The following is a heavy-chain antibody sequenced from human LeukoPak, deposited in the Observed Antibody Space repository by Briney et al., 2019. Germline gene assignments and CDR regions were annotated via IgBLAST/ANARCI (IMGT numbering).Heavy chain of an antibody. CDR3: ARRGGSGWDFDY. CDR1: GGSISSNSYY. Sequence: SETLSLTCTVSGGSISSNSYYWGWIRQPPGKGLEWIGSIDYSGTAYYNPSLKSRLTISVDTSKSQFSLRLTSVTAADTAVYYCARRGGSGWDFDYWSQGTLVTVSS. CDR2: IDYSGTA. V-gene: IGHV4-39*01. D-gene: IGHD6-19*01. J-gene: IGHJ4*02.